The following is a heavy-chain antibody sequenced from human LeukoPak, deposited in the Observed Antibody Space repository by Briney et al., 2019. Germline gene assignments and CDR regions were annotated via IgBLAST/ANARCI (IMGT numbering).Heavy chain of an antibody. Sequence: ASVKVSCKASGYTFTGYYMHWVRQAPGQGLEWMGWINPNSGGTNYAQKFQGGVTMTRDTSISTAYMELSRLRSDDTAVYYCARDPLVIIKSSRLEGNWFDPWGRGTLVTVSS. D-gene: IGHD1-1*01. CDR2: INPNSGGT. CDR3: ARDPLVIIKSSRLEGNWFDP. CDR1: GYTFTGYY. J-gene: IGHJ5*02. V-gene: IGHV1-2*02.